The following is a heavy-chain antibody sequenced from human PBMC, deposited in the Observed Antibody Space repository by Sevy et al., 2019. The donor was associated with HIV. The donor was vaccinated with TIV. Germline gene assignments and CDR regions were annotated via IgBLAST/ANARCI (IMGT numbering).Heavy chain of an antibody. CDR2: LSFGCGKI. CDR1: GFAFYDYS. CDR3: XXXXXTRPHDY. J-gene: IGHJ4*02. Sequence: GGSLRLSCAASGFAFYDYSMSWIRQAPGKGLEWVATLSFGCGKINYADSVKGRFTISRDNSKKSFYLQMDNLRVEDXXXXXXXXXXXTRPHDYWGQGTRVTVSS. D-gene: IGHD1-26*01. V-gene: IGHV3-23*01.